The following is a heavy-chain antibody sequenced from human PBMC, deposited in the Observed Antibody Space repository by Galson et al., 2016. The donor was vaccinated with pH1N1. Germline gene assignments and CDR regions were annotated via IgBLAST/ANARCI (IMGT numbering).Heavy chain of an antibody. CDR2: IYYSGST. Sequence: SETLSLTCTVSGGSISSSSYYWGWIRQPPGKGLEWIGSIYYSGSTYYNPSPKSRVTISVDTSKNQFSLKLSSVTAADTAVYYCARQGRGELLYYFDYWGQGTLVTVSS. CDR3: ARQGRGELLYYFDY. CDR1: GGSISSSSYY. V-gene: IGHV4-39*01. J-gene: IGHJ4*02. D-gene: IGHD3-10*01.